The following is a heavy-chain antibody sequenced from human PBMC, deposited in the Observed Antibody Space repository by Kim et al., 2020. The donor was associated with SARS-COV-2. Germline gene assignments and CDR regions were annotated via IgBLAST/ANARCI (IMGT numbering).Heavy chain of an antibody. D-gene: IGHD6-19*01. J-gene: IGHJ2*01. CDR1: GFTFSSHA. Sequence: GGSLRLSCSGSGFTFSSHAMHWVRQAPGKGLEYVSGLSSNGGSTYYANSMKGRFTISRDNSKNTLYLQMSNLRAEDMAVYYCVKDLTGGWYEYFDLWGRGTLVTVSS. CDR2: LSSNGGST. V-gene: IGHV3-64D*09. CDR3: VKDLTGGWYEYFDL.